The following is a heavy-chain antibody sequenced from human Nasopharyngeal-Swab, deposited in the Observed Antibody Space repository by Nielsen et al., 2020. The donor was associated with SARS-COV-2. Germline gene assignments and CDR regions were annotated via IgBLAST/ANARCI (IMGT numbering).Heavy chain of an antibody. Sequence: RQAPGKGLEWIGHIYYSGSTYYNPSLKSRVTISVDTSKNQFSLKLSSVTAADTAVYYCARGGGWFGELLGGYYYYYYMDVWGKGTTVTVSS. V-gene: IGHV4-31*02. J-gene: IGHJ6*03. CDR3: ARGGGWFGELLGGYYYYYYMDV. CDR2: IYYSGST. D-gene: IGHD3-10*01.